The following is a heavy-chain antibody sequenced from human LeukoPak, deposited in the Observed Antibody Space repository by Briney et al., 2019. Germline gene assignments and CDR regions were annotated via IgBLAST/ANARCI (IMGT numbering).Heavy chain of an antibody. CDR1: GFTFSS. V-gene: IGHV3-23*01. D-gene: IGHD4-17*01. CDR2: LTASGTDINT. CDR3: AKRAVTFDY. Sequence: GGPLRLSCAASGFTFSSMSWVRQAPGKGLEWVSALTASGTDINTYYADSVKGRFTISRDSSKNTLYLQMNSLRTEDTAIYYCAKRAVTFDYWGQGTLVTVSS. J-gene: IGHJ4*02.